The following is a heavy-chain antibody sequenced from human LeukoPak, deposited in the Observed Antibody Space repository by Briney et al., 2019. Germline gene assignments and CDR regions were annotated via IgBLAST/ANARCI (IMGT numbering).Heavy chain of an antibody. D-gene: IGHD2-15*01. Sequence: SETLSLTCTVSGYSISSGYYWGWIRQPPGKGLEWIGSIYHSGSTYYNPSLKSRVTISVDTSKNQFSLKLSSVTAADTAVYYCARDLNSYCSGGSCYFLDYWGQGTLVTVSS. J-gene: IGHJ4*02. CDR1: GYSISSGYY. CDR2: IYHSGST. V-gene: IGHV4-38-2*02. CDR3: ARDLNSYCSGGSCYFLDY.